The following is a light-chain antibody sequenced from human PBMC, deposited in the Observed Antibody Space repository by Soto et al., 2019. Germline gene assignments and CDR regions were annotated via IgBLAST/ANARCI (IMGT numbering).Light chain of an antibody. CDR2: KAS. CDR3: QQYYSYSRT. V-gene: IGKV1-5*03. Sequence: DIQMTQSPSTLSASVGDRVTITCRASQSISSWLAWYQQKPGKAPKLLIYKASSLERGVPSRFSGSGSGTEFALTICCLQPDGFGTCYSQQYYSYSRTFGQGTKVDIK. J-gene: IGKJ1*01. CDR1: QSISSW.